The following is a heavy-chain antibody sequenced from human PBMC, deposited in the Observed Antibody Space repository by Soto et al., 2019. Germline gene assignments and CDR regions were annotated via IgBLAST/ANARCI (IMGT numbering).Heavy chain of an antibody. CDR1: GFTFSSYA. J-gene: IGHJ4*02. CDR2: ISGSGGST. Sequence: GGSLRLSCAASGFTFSSYAMSWVRQAPGKGLEWVSAISGSGGSTYYADSVKGRFTISRDNSKNTLYLQMNSLRAEDTAVYYWAKEPPYYDFGSGYPRQDYYFDYGGQGPLVTVSS. D-gene: IGHD3-3*01. V-gene: IGHV3-23*01. CDR3: AKEPPYYDFGSGYPRQDYYFDY.